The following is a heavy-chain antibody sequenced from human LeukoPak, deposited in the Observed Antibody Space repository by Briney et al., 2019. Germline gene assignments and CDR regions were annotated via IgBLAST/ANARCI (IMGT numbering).Heavy chain of an antibody. V-gene: IGHV4-38-2*02. Sequence: SETLSLTCTVSGYSISSGYYWGWIRQPPGKGLEWIGSIYHSGSTYYNPSLKSRVTISVDTSKNQFSLKLSSVTAADTAVYYCASIIAAAGNFDYWGQGTLVTVSS. CDR3: ASIIAAAGNFDY. J-gene: IGHJ4*02. CDR2: IYHSGST. D-gene: IGHD6-13*01. CDR1: GYSISSGYY.